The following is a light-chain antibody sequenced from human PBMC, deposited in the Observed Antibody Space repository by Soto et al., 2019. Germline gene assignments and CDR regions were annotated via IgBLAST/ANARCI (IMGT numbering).Light chain of an antibody. CDR2: GAS. V-gene: IGKV3-20*01. CDR3: QQYMSSVT. CDR1: QSVDTTF. Sequence: EIVLTQSPGSLSLSPGQRATLSCRASQSVDTTFFAWYQKKPGQAPRLLIYGASKRATGIPDRFSGSGSGTDFPLIISRLDPEDFAVYYCQQYMSSVTFGQGTKVEIK. J-gene: IGKJ1*01.